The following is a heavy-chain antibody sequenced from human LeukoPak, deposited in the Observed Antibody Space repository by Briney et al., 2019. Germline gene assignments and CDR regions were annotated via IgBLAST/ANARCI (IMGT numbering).Heavy chain of an antibody. CDR1: GYTFTGYY. D-gene: IGHD2-2*01. J-gene: IGHJ4*02. Sequence: ASVKVSSKASGYTFTGYYIHWVRQAPGQGLEWMGWINPNSGGTNYAQKFQGRVTMTRDTSISTAYMELSRLRSDDTAVYYCARDQCSSTSCSLDYWGQGTLVTVSS. CDR2: INPNSGGT. CDR3: ARDQCSSTSCSLDY. V-gene: IGHV1-2*02.